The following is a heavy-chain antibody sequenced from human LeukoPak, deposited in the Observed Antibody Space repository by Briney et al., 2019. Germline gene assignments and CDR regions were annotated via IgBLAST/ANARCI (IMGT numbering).Heavy chain of an antibody. CDR2: ISAYNGNT. Sequence: GASVKVSCKASGYTFTMNGISWVRQAPGQRLEWVGWISAYNGNTNYAQKLQGRVTMTTDTSTSTAYMELRSLRSDDTAVYYCARVYCGGDCYSDYWGQGTLVTVSS. CDR3: ARVYCGGDCYSDY. V-gene: IGHV1-18*01. J-gene: IGHJ4*02. CDR1: GYTFTMNG. D-gene: IGHD2-21*01.